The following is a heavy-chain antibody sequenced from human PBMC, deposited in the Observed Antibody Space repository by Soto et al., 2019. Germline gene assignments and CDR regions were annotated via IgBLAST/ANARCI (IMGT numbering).Heavy chain of an antibody. V-gene: IGHV4-59*08. Sequence: QVQLQESGPGLVKPSETLSLSCTVSGGFISSYYWSWFRQSPGKRMEWIGYVHHSWGSSYNPSLQSRGAISLDTSKSQFSLKVTSVTATDTAVYYCARQGFGPLHGLVDVWGQGTTVTVSS. J-gene: IGHJ6*02. CDR2: VHHSWGS. D-gene: IGHD3-10*01. CDR3: ARQGFGPLHGLVDV. CDR1: GGFISSYY.